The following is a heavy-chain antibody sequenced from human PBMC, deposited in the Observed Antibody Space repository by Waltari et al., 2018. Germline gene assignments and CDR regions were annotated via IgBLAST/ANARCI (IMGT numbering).Heavy chain of an antibody. J-gene: IGHJ4*02. CDR3: ARENRGRSYSHFDY. D-gene: IGHD1-26*01. V-gene: IGHV4-4*07. Sequence: QVQLQESGPGLVKPSETLSLTGTVSGGSISNYFWSWIRQPAGKGLEWIGRIYTSENTNYNPSLKSLVTMSVDTSKNQFSLKLNSVTAADTAVYYCARENRGRSYSHFDYWGQGTLVTVSS. CDR2: IYTSENT. CDR1: GGSISNYF.